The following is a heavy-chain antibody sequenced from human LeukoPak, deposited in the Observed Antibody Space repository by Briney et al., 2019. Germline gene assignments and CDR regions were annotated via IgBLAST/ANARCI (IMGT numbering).Heavy chain of an antibody. CDR2: INHSGST. D-gene: IGHD3-9*01. J-gene: IGHJ4*02. Sequence: SETLPLTCAVYGGSFSGYYWSWIRQPPGKGLEWIGEINHSGSTNYNPSLKSRVTISVDTSKNQFSLKLSSVTAADTAVYYCARGGRFLTGGRFDYWGQGTLVTVSS. V-gene: IGHV4-34*01. CDR1: GGSFSGYY. CDR3: ARGGRFLTGGRFDY.